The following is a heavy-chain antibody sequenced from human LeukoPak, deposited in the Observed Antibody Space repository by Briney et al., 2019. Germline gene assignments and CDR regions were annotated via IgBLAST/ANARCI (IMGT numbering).Heavy chain of an antibody. CDR3: ARGDAVTTFGY. Sequence: GGSLRLSCAASGFTVSSNYMSWVRQAPGKGLEWVSVIYSGGSTYYADSVKGRFTISRDNSKNTLFLQMNSLRAEDTAVYYCARGDAVTTFGYWGQGTLVTVSS. V-gene: IGHV3-53*05. D-gene: IGHD4-17*01. CDR2: IYSGGST. CDR1: GFTVSSNY. J-gene: IGHJ4*02.